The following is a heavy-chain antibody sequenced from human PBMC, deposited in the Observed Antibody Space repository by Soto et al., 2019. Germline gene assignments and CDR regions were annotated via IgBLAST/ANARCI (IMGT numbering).Heavy chain of an antibody. D-gene: IGHD3-22*01. Sequence: GDTSTSYYWGWIRQAPGRGLEWIGHIHNSGTSTHNPSLNGRVTISIDMSKKQFSLKLTSLTSADTAVYYCARDFYDSVGYTWFDSWSQGTLVTVSS. J-gene: IGHJ5*01. CDR2: IHNSGTS. CDR3: ARDFYDSVGYTWFDS. CDR1: GDTSTSYY. V-gene: IGHV4-59*01.